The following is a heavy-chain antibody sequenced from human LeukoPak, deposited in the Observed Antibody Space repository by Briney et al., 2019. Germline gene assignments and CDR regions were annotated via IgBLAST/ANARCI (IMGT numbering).Heavy chain of an antibody. CDR2: IYHSGST. D-gene: IGHD1-1*01. CDR3: ARDGASIDDQYYGLDV. CDR1: GYSISSGYY. Sequence: SETLSLTCTVSGYSISSGYYWGWIRQPPGKGLEWIGSIYHSGSTYYNPSLKSRVTISVDTSKNQFSLKLSSVTAADTAVYCRARDGASIDDQYYGLDVWGQGTTVTVSS. V-gene: IGHV4-38-2*02. J-gene: IGHJ6*02.